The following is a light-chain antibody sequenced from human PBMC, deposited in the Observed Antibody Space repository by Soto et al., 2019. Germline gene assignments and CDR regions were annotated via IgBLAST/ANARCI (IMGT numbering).Light chain of an antibody. CDR1: QNINNY. CDR3: QQGFSAPPWT. Sequence: DLPMTQSPSSLSASVGDRVTITCRSSQNINNYLNWYQQRPGKAPKVIIYDASSLQSGVPSRFSGSGSGTDFTLTISSLQPEDSATYYCQQGFSAPPWTFGQGTKVEI. J-gene: IGKJ1*01. CDR2: DAS. V-gene: IGKV1-39*01.